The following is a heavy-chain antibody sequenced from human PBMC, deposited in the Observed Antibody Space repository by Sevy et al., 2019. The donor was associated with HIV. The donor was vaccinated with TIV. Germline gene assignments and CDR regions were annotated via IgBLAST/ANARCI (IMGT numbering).Heavy chain of an antibody. Sequence: SETLSLTCTVSGGSISSGVYYWSWIRQPPGKGLEWIGYIHYTGSTFYNPSLKSRITISLDTSKNQFSLKLSSVTAADTAVYYCGRDRLGATAEYMLQHCYYYGMHVWGQGTTVTLSS. CDR3: GRDRLGATAEYMLQHCYYYGMHV. CDR2: IHYTGST. D-gene: IGHD6-13*01. V-gene: IGHV4-30-4*01. CDR1: GGSISSGVYY. J-gene: IGHJ6*02.